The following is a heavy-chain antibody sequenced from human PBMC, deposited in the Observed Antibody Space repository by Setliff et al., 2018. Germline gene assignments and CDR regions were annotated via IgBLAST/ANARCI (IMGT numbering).Heavy chain of an antibody. CDR1: GYSFTKYW. V-gene: IGHV5-51*01. D-gene: IGHD2-21*02. CDR2: IDPADSDT. Sequence: GESLKISCKAAGYSFTKYWIGWVRQMPGKGLEWMGIIDPADSDTTYSPSFQGQATISADKSIGTAYLQWSSLKASDTAIYYCARRGWGSSSGDCYSPKGCYYYYMDVWGKGTTVTVSS. CDR3: ARRGWGSSSGDCYSPKGCYYYYMDV. J-gene: IGHJ6*03.